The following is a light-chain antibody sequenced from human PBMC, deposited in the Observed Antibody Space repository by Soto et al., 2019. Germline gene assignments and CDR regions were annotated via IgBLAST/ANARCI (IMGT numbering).Light chain of an antibody. CDR1: SSDVGGYNY. Sequence: QSVLTQPASVSGSPGQSITISCTGTSSDVGGYNYVSWYQHHPGKAPKLIISEASNRPSGVSDRFSASKSGNTASLTISGLQAEDEADYYCSSYAGDSIHGLFGEGTKLTVL. CDR2: EAS. J-gene: IGLJ3*02. CDR3: SSYAGDSIHGL. V-gene: IGLV2-14*01.